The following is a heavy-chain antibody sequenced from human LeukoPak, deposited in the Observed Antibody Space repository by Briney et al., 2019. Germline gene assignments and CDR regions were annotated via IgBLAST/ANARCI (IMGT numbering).Heavy chain of an antibody. CDR3: ARDTYPGIAAAGTIYYYYMDV. V-gene: IGHV1-46*01. J-gene: IGHJ6*03. CDR2: INPSGGST. D-gene: IGHD6-13*01. Sequence: ASVKVSCKASGYTFTSYYMHWVRQAPGQGLEWMGIINPSGGSTSYAQKFQGRVTMTRDTSTSTVYMELSSLRSEDTAVYYCARDTYPGIAAAGTIYYYYMDVWGKGTTVTISS. CDR1: GYTFTSYY.